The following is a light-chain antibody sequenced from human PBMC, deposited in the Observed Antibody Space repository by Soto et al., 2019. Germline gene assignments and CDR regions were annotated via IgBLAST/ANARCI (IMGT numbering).Light chain of an antibody. CDR2: GNS. V-gene: IGLV1-40*01. Sequence: GLTQPPSVSGAPGQSVTISCTGSSSNIGAGYDVHWYQQLPGTAPKLLIYGNSNRPSGVPDRFSGSKSGTSASLAITGLQAEDEADYYCQSYDSSLSGYVFGTGTKVTVL. CDR3: QSYDSSLSGYV. J-gene: IGLJ1*01. CDR1: SSNIGAGYD.